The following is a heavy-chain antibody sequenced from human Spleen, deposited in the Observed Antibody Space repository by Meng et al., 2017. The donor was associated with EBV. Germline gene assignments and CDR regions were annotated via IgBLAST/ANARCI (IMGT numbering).Heavy chain of an antibody. D-gene: IGHD4-11*01. CDR1: GFTFSSDC. Sequence: EVQLVESGGALVQPGGSLTLSVAVSGFTFSSDCMHWVRQAPGKGLVWVSRINSDGHSTSYADSVKGRFTISRDNAKNTLYLQMNSLRAEDTAVYYCARGLDYWGQGSLVTVSS. V-gene: IGHV3-74*01. CDR3: ARGLDY. CDR2: INSDGHST. J-gene: IGHJ4*02.